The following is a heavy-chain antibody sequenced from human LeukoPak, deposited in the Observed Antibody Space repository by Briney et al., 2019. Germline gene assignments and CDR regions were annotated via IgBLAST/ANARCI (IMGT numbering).Heavy chain of an antibody. D-gene: IGHD2-2*01. CDR2: IYYSGST. Sequence: SETLSLTCTVSGGSISSSSYYWGWIRQPPGKGLEWIGSIYYSGSTYYNPSLKSRVTISVDTSKNQFSLKLSSVTAADTAVYYCARQNTEYQLLFWFDPWGQGTLVTVSS. CDR1: GGSISSSSYY. J-gene: IGHJ5*02. CDR3: ARQNTEYQLLFWFDP. V-gene: IGHV4-39*01.